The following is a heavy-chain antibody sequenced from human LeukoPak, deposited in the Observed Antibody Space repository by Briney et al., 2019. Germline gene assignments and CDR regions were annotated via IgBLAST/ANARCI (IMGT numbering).Heavy chain of an antibody. CDR2: IRYSGTT. CDR1: GGSISSNNYF. Sequence: PWETLSLTCNVSGGSISSNNYFWGWIRRPPGKGLEWIGSIRYSGTTYYHPSLKSRFTLSVNTSKNQFSLNLSSLTAADTAVYYCARVGAVNMPFDYWGRGTLVTVSS. V-gene: IGHV4-39*01. D-gene: IGHD2-2*01. J-gene: IGHJ4*02. CDR3: ARVGAVNMPFDY.